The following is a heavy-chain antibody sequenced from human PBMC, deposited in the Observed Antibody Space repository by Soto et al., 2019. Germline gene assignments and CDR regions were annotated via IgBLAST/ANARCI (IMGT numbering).Heavy chain of an antibody. CDR2: INSDGTST. J-gene: IGHJ4*02. CDR1: GFTLSSHW. Sequence: PGGSLRLSCVVSGFTLSSHWMHWVRRTPEKGLVWVSRINSDGTSTSYADSVRGRFTISRDNAKNTLYLQMDSLRAEDTAMYYCAREGGPYCSRTECLRPFNYWGQGVLVTVSS. D-gene: IGHD2-2*01. V-gene: IGHV3-74*01. CDR3: AREGGPYCSRTECLRPFNY.